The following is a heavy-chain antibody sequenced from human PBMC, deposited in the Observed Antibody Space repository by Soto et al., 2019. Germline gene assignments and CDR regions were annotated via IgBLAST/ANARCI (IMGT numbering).Heavy chain of an antibody. J-gene: IGHJ4*02. V-gene: IGHV3-33*01. CDR3: ARGHYYDSSGYYCGY. Sequence: QVQLVESGGGVVQPGRSLRLSCAASGFTFSSYGMHWVRQAPGKGLAWVAVIWYDGSNKYYADAVKGRFTISRDNSKNTLYLQMNSLRAEDTAVYYCARGHYYDSSGYYCGYWGQGTLVTVSS. D-gene: IGHD3-22*01. CDR2: IWYDGSNK. CDR1: GFTFSSYG.